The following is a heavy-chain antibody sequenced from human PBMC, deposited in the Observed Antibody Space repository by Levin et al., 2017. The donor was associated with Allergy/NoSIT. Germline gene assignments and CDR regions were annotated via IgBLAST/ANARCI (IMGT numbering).Heavy chain of an antibody. D-gene: IGHD3-22*01. V-gene: IGHV3-15*01. CDR1: GFIFSNTW. CDR3: YYYDSSGDYRSPGY. J-gene: IGHJ4*02. Sequence: PGGSLRLSCAASGFIFSNTWLTWVRQAPGKGLEWVGLIKSKTDGATTDYTASVKGRFTISRDDSKNTLYLQMNSLKTEDTAVYFCYYYDSSGDYRSPGYWGQGTLVTVSS. CDR2: IKSKTDGATT.